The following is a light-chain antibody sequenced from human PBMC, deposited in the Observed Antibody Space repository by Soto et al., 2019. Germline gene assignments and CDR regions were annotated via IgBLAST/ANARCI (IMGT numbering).Light chain of an antibody. CDR1: QSISRY. Sequence: DIQMTQSPSSLSASVGDRVTITCRASQSISRYLNWYKQRPGKAPKLLIYAVSSFQSGVPSRFSGSTSWTDFTLTINSLQPEDFATYDCQQCYCAPYTSGQGTKLDIK. V-gene: IGKV1-39*01. CDR3: QQCYCAPYT. CDR2: AVS. J-gene: IGKJ2*01.